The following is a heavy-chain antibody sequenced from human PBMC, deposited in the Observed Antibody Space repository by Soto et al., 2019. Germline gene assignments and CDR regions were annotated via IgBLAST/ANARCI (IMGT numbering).Heavy chain of an antibody. V-gene: IGHV3-9*01. D-gene: IGHD1-1*01. CDR2: ISWNSNNI. Sequence: EVELVESGGGLVQPGRSLRLSCAASGFTFDDYAMHWVRQVPGKGLEWVSGISWNSNNIGYADSVKGRFTISRDNAKNSLYLQLISLRAEDTALYYCGKSPGGDYYGMDVW. J-gene: IGHJ6*01. CDR1: GFTFDDYA. CDR3: GKSPGGDYYGMDV.